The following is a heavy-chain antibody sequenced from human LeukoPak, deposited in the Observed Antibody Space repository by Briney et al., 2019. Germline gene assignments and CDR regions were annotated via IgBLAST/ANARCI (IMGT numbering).Heavy chain of an antibody. CDR1: GGSISSGGYY. CDR3: ARERYYDSSGYYPDNWFDP. D-gene: IGHD3-22*01. V-gene: IGHV4-31*03. CDR2: IYYSGST. Sequence: SETLSLTRTVSGGSISSGGYYWSWIRQHPGKGLEWIGYIYYSGSTYYNPSLKSRVTISVDTSKNQFSLKLSSVTAADTAVYYCARERYYDSSGYYPDNWFDPWGQGTLVTVSS. J-gene: IGHJ5*02.